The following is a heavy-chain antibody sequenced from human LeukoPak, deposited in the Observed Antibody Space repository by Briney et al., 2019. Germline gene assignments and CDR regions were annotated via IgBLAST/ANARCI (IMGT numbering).Heavy chain of an antibody. CDR2: IKRKSDGGTA. Sequence: GGSLRLSCAASGFTFSNAWMNWARQAPGKGLEWVGCIKRKSDGGTADYAAPVKGRFTISRDDSKNSLYLQMSSLKSEDTAVYYCTTIGQWLAGSLGYWGQGTLVTVSS. J-gene: IGHJ4*02. V-gene: IGHV3-15*01. CDR1: GFTFSNAW. CDR3: TTIGQWLAGSLGY. D-gene: IGHD6-19*01.